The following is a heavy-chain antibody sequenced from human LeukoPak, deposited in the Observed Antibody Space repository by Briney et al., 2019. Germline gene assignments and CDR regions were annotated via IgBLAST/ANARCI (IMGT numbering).Heavy chain of an antibody. V-gene: IGHV3-66*04. CDR2: IYSGGST. CDR3: AKHRAATSRSPFDY. CDR1: GFTVSSDY. J-gene: IGHJ4*02. D-gene: IGHD2-15*01. Sequence: SGGSLRLSCAASGFTVSSDYMSWVRQAPGKGLEWVSVIYSGGSTYYGDSVKGRFSISRDNSKNTLYLQMNSLRAEDTAVYFCAKHRAATSRSPFDYWGQGTLVTVSS.